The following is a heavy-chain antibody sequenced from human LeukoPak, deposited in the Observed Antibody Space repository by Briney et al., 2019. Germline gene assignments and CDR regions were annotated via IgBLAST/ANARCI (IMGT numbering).Heavy chain of an antibody. D-gene: IGHD1-7*01. J-gene: IGHJ4*02. CDR1: GGSISSGGYY. CDR3: ARVNSGTVDY. Sequence: PSETLSLTCTVSGGSISSGGYYWSWLRQHPGKGLEWIGYIHHSGSTYYNPSLKSRVNISVDTSKNQFSLKLSSVTDADTALYYCARVNSGTVDYWGQGTLVIVSS. V-gene: IGHV4-31*03. CDR2: IHHSGST.